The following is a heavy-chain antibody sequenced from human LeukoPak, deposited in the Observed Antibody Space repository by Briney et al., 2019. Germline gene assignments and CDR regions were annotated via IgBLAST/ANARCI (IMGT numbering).Heavy chain of an antibody. CDR2: IYYSGST. V-gene: IGHV4-59*01. CDR3: ARRRHYDSSDY. D-gene: IGHD3-22*01. J-gene: IGHJ4*02. CDR1: GGSFSGYY. Sequence: PSETLSLTCAVYGGSFSGYYWSWIRQPPGKGLEWIGYIYYSGSTNYNPSLKSRVTISVDTSKNQFSLKLSSVTAADTAVYYCARRRHYDSSDYWGQGTLVTVSS.